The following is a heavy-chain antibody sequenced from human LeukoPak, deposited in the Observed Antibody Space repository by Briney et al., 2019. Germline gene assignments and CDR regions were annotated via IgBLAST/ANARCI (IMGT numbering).Heavy chain of an antibody. CDR2: IYHSGTT. V-gene: IGHV4-30-2*01. Sequence: SETLSLTCTVFYDSISRGGYYWSWIRQPPGKGLEWIGYIYHSGTTYYNPSLKTRLTISVDRSRNQFSLRLSSVTAADTAVYYCARASCYYGSGRPGHFDSWGQGTLVTVSS. CDR1: YDSISRGGYY. J-gene: IGHJ4*02. CDR3: ARASCYYGSGRPGHFDS. D-gene: IGHD3-10*01.